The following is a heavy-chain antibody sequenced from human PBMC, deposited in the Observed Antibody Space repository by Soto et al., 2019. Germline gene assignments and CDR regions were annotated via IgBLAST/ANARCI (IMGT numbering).Heavy chain of an antibody. CDR2: ISYDGSNK. D-gene: IGHD2-2*01. CDR1: GITISNYV. V-gene: IGHV3-30-3*01. Sequence: ESVGGVVQPGRSLRVSCAASGITISNYVMYWVRQAPGKGLEWVAAISYDGSNKHYSDSVKGRFTISRDNSKNTLYLQMNSLRDEDTAVYYCVARDQYYAMGLWGQGTTVAVSS. CDR3: VARDQYYAMGL. J-gene: IGHJ6*02.